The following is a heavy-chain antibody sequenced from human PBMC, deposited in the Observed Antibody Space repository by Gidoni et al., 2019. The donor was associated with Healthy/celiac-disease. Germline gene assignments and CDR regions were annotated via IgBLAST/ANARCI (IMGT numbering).Heavy chain of an antibody. J-gene: IGHJ4*02. CDR1: GGSFSGYY. CDR2: INHSGST. Sequence: QVQLQQWGAGLLKPSETLSLTCAVYGGSFSGYYWSWIRQPPGKGLEWIGEINHSGSTTYNPSLKSRVTISVDTSKNQFSLKLSSVTAADTAVYYCARDGGSGGSRDDYWGQGTLVTVSS. V-gene: IGHV4-34*01. D-gene: IGHD2-15*01. CDR3: ARDGGSGGSRDDY.